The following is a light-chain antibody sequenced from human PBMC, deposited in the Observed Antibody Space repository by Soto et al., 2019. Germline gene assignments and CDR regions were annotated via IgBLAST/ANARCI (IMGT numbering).Light chain of an antibody. CDR3: NSYANTDTFWV. Sequence: HSALTQPASVSGSPGQSITISCTGTSSDVGGYNHVSWYQQHSGKVPKVIIYEVSNRPSGVSDRFSGSKSGNTASLTISGIQPEDEADYYCNSYANTDTFWVFGGGTKLTVL. V-gene: IGLV2-14*01. J-gene: IGLJ3*02. CDR1: SSDVGGYNH. CDR2: EVS.